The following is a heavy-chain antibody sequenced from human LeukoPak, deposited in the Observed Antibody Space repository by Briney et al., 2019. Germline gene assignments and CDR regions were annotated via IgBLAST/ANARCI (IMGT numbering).Heavy chain of an antibody. CDR2: IYYSGST. J-gene: IGHJ6*03. CDR3: ARDQPSSSRCMDV. D-gene: IGHD6-13*01. V-gene: IGHV4-30-4*08. Sequence: SQTLSLTCTVSGGSISSGDYYWRWIRQPPGKGLEWIGYIYYSGSTYYNPSLKSRVTISVDTSKNQFSLKLSSVTAADTAVYYCARDQPSSSRCMDVWGKGTTVTVSS. CDR1: GGSISSGDYY.